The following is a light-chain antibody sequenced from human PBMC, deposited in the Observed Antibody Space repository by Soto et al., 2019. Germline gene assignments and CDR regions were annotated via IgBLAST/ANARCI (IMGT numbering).Light chain of an antibody. CDR2: KVS. V-gene: IGKV2-30*01. CDR3: MQAIYWPFT. CDR1: QSLVYSDGDTF. J-gene: IGKJ3*01. Sequence: DVVLTQSPLFLPVTLGQPASISCSSSQSLVYSDGDTFLSWFQQRPGQSPRRLIYKVSNRDTGVPVRFSGSGSGTDFTLKISRVEAEDVGVYFCMQAIYWPFTFGPGTKVDIK.